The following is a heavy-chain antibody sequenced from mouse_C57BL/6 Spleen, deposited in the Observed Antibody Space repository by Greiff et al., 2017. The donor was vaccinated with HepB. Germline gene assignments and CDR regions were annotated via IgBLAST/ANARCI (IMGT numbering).Heavy chain of an antibody. Sequence: EVKVVESGGGLVQPGGSMKLSCAASGFTFSDAWMDWVRQSPEKGLEWVAEIRNKANNHATYYAESVKGRFTISRDDSKSSVYLQMNSLRAEDTGIYYCTRVFITTVVASEYFDVWGTGTTVTVSS. CDR3: TRVFITTVVASEYFDV. CDR1: GFTFSDAW. CDR2: IRNKANNHAT. D-gene: IGHD1-1*01. V-gene: IGHV6-6*01. J-gene: IGHJ1*03.